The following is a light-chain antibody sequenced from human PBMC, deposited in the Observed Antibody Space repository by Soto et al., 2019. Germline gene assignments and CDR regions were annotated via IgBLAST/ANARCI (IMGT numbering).Light chain of an antibody. CDR2: AAS. Sequence: DIQMTQSPSSLSASVGDRVTITCRASQSISSYLKWYQHKPGTAPKLLIDAASSLQSGVPSRFSGSGSGTDFTLTISSLQPEDFATYYCQQSYSTPRTFGQGTKVDIK. J-gene: IGKJ1*01. CDR3: QQSYSTPRT. V-gene: IGKV1-39*01. CDR1: QSISSY.